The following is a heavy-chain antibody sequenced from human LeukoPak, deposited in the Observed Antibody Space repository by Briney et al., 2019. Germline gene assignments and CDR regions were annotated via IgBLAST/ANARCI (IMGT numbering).Heavy chain of an antibody. CDR2: IKTKTDGETT. J-gene: IGHJ5*02. D-gene: IGHD6-6*01. Sequence: GGSLRLSCAASEFTFSSYAMSWVRQAPGKGLEWVGRIKTKTDGETTGYAAPVKGRFTISRDDSKNTLYLQMNSLKAEDTAIYYCTTGRTSSSKKYFDPWGQGTLVTVSS. CDR1: EFTFSSYA. V-gene: IGHV3-15*01. CDR3: TTGRTSSSKKYFDP.